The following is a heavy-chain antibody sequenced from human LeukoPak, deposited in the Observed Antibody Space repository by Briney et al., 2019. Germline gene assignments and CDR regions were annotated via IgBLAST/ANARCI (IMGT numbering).Heavy chain of an antibody. D-gene: IGHD3-22*01. CDR2: ISRSMSYI. J-gene: IGHJ4*02. Sequence: GGSLRLSCAASRLTFRNYSMNWVRQAPGRGLEEVSPISRSMSYIYYADSVKGRFTISRDNAKNSLYLQMNSLRAEDTAVYYCARGLQDYYDSSGFFDYWGQGTLVTVSS. V-gene: IGHV3-21*01. CDR1: RLTFRNYS. CDR3: ARGLQDYYDSSGFFDY.